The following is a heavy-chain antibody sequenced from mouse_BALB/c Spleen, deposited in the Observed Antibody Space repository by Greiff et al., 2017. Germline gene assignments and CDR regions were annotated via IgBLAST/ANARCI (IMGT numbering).Heavy chain of an antibody. J-gene: IGHJ3*01. Sequence: EVQVVESGGGLVQPKGSLKLSCAASGFTFNTYAMNWVRQAPGKGLEWVARIRSKSNNYATYYADSVKDRFTISRDDSQSMLYLQMNNLKTEDTAMYYCVRIHPGAYWGQGTLVTVSA. CDR3: VRIHPGAY. CDR1: GFTFNTYA. V-gene: IGHV10-1*02. CDR2: IRSKSNNYAT.